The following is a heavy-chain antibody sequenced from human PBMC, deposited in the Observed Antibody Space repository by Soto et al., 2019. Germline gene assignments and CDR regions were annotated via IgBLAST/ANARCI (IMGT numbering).Heavy chain of an antibody. CDR3: AKNGQPPYYYYGLDV. CDR1: GYTFTRYG. Sequence: GASVKVSCKASGYTFTRYGISWVRQAPGQGLEWMGWISGYNGDTNYARGFQGRVSMTIDTSTTTAYMELRSLTSDDTAVYYCAKNGQPPYYYYGLDVWGQGTKVTVSS. D-gene: IGHD2-8*01. J-gene: IGHJ6*02. CDR2: ISGYNGDT. V-gene: IGHV1-18*01.